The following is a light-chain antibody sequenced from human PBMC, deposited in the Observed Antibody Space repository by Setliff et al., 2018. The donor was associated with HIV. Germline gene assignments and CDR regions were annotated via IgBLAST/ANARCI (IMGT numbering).Light chain of an antibody. Sequence: QSVLTQPRSVSGSPGRSVTISCTGTSYDYVSWYQQYPGKAPKLMIFEVHKRPSGVPDRFSGSKFGNTASLTISGLQAEDEAEYYCCSYAGTNTFMVFGIGTKVTVL. CDR2: EVH. CDR3: CSYAGTNTFMV. CDR1: SYDY. V-gene: IGLV2-11*01. J-gene: IGLJ1*01.